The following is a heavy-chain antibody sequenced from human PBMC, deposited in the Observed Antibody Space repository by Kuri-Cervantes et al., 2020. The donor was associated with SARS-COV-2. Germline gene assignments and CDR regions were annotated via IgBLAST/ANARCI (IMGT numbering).Heavy chain of an antibody. CDR1: GDSISSGDYY. CDR3: ARRKYAGYMDV. Sequence: SETLSLTCTVSGDSISSGDYYWSWIRQPPGKGLEWIGFIYYSGTTSYNPSLKSRVTMSVDTSKNQFSLKLSSVTAADTAVYYCARRKYAGYMDVWGKGTTVTVSS. V-gene: IGHV4-30-4*01. D-gene: IGHD2-2*01. J-gene: IGHJ6*03. CDR2: IYYSGTT.